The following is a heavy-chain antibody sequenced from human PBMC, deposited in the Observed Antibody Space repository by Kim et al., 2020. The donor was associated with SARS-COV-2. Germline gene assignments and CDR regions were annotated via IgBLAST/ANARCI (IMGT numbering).Heavy chain of an antibody. D-gene: IGHD1-26*01. CDR3: ALPDGSYYDY. CDR2: EA. V-gene: IGHV1-24*01. J-gene: IGHJ4*02. Sequence: EAIYAQKFQGRVTMTEDTSTDTAYMELSILRSEDTAVYYCALPDGSYYDYWGQGTLVTVSS.